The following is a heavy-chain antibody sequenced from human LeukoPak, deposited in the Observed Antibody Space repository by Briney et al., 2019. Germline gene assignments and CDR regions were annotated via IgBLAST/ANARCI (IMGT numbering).Heavy chain of an antibody. V-gene: IGHV4-61*02. D-gene: IGHD5-18*01. Sequence: SQTLSLTCTVSGGSISSGSYYWSWLRQPAGMGLEWIGRIYTSGSTNYNPSLKSRVTISVDTSKNQFSLKLSSVTAADTAVYYCARGRSKARGYSDGRTPFDYWVQGTLVSVSS. CDR2: IYTSGST. J-gene: IGHJ4*02. CDR3: ARGRSKARGYSDGRTPFDY. CDR1: GGSISSGSYY.